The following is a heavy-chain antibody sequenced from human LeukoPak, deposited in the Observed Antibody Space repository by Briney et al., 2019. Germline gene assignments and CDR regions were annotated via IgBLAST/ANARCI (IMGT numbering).Heavy chain of an antibody. CDR3: AREKEWLGGRGYYFDY. CDR1: GGSISSYY. CDR2: IYYSGST. V-gene: IGHV4-59*12. Sequence: SETLSPTCTVSGGSISSYYWSWIRQPPGKGLEWIGYIYYSGSTNYSPSLKSRVTISVDTSKNQFSLKLNSVTAADTAVYYCAREKEWLGGRGYYFDYWGQGTLVTVSS. D-gene: IGHD6-19*01. J-gene: IGHJ4*02.